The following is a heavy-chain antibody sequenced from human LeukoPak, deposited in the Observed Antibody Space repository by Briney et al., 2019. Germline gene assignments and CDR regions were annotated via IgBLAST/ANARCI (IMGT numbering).Heavy chain of an antibody. CDR3: AKDRLAVAGTGGGEY. Sequence: PGGSLRLSCAASGFTFSSYWMSWVRQAPGKGLEWVANIKQDGSEKYYVDSVKGRFTISRDNAKNSLYLQMNSLRAEDTAVYYCAKDRLAVAGTGGGEYWGQGTLVTVSS. D-gene: IGHD6-19*01. CDR1: GFTFSSYW. V-gene: IGHV3-7*03. CDR2: IKQDGSEK. J-gene: IGHJ4*02.